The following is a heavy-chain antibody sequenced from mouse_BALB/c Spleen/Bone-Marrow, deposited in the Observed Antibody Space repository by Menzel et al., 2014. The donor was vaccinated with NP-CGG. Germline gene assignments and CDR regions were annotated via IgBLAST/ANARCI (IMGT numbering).Heavy chain of an antibody. Sequence: VQLQQSGAELAKPGASVKMSCKASGYTLTSYWMHWVKQRPGQGLEWIGYINPSSGYTEFNQRFKDKATLTADRSSSTAYMQLSSLTSEDSAVYYCARGYHVTDYWGQGTSVTVSS. CDR3: ARGYHVTDY. CDR2: INPSSGYT. CDR1: GYTLTSYW. J-gene: IGHJ4*01. V-gene: IGHV1-7*01.